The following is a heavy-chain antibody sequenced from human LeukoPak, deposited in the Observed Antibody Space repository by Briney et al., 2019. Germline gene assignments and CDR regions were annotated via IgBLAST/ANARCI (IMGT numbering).Heavy chain of an antibody. CDR3: AKGYNWNDVGSAFDI. D-gene: IGHD1-1*01. V-gene: IGHV3-9*01. CDR2: ISWNSGSI. CDR1: GFSFDDYA. Sequence: GRSLRLSCAAPGFSFDDYAMHWVRQAPGKGLEWVSGISWNSGSIDYADSVKGRFTISRDNAKNSLYLQMNSLRAENTPLYYCAKGYNWNDVGSAFDIWGQGTMVTVSS. J-gene: IGHJ3*02.